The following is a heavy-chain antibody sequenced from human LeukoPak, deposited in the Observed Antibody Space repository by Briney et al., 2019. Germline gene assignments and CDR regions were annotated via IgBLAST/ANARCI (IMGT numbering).Heavy chain of an antibody. V-gene: IGHV4-38-2*02. CDR1: GYSISSGYY. D-gene: IGHD4-17*01. CDR2: IYYSGST. Sequence: KASETLSLTCTVSGYSISSGYYWGWIRQPPGKGLEWIGSIYYSGSTYYNPSLKSRVTISVDTSKNQFSLKLSSVTAADTAVYYCASSDYGDYGGWFDPWGQGTLVTVSS. CDR3: ASSDYGDYGGWFDP. J-gene: IGHJ5*02.